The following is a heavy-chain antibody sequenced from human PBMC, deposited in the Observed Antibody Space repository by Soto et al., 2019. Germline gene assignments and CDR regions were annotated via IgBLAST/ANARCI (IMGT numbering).Heavy chain of an antibody. CDR1: GYTFTSYA. D-gene: IGHD2-21*02. Sequence: QVQLVQSGAEEKKPGASVKVSCKASGYTFTSYAMHWVRQAPGQRLEWMGWINAGNGNTKYSQKFQARVTITSDTHASTTYMGVGGLGSEDTTVDYCAGSVVVVTALDYGGQGPLVTVSS. V-gene: IGHV1-3*05. CDR2: INAGNGNT. CDR3: AGSVVVVTALDY. J-gene: IGHJ4*02.